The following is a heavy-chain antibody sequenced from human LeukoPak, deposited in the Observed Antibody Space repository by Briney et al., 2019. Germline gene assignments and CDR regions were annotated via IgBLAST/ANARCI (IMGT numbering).Heavy chain of an antibody. CDR2: ISGIGGST. Sequence: GGSLILSCSASGFTFSSYGMSWVRQAPGKGLEWVSAISGIGGSTNYAYSVKGRFTISRDNSKNTLYLQMNSLRAEDTAVYYCAKDPEKAWGQGTLVTVSS. J-gene: IGHJ5*02. V-gene: IGHV3-23*01. D-gene: IGHD1-14*01. CDR1: GFTFSSYG. CDR3: AKDPEKA.